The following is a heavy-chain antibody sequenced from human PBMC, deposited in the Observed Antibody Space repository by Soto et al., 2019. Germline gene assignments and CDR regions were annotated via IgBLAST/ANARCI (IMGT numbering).Heavy chain of an antibody. V-gene: IGHV4-61*01. CDR1: GGSVSSGSYY. CDR2: IYYSGST. D-gene: IGHD5-12*01. Sequence: SETLSLTCTVSGGSVSSGSYYWSWIRQPPGKGLEWIGYIYYSGSTNYNPYLKSRVTISVDTSKNQFSLKLSSVTAADTAVYYCAREGRGYSGYDGYWGQGTLVTVSS. J-gene: IGHJ4*02. CDR3: AREGRGYSGYDGY.